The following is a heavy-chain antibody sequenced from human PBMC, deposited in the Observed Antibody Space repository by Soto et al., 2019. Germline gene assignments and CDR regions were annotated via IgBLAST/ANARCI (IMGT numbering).Heavy chain of an antibody. CDR1: GGSISRYY. J-gene: IGHJ4*02. Sequence: QVQLQESGPGLVKPSETLSLTCTVSGGSISRYYWSWIRQPPGKGLEWIGYIYNYNPSLKSRVTISLDTSKHHFSLKLSSVTAADTAVYYCARTFSLDTSYVSDYWCQGTLVTVSS. D-gene: IGHD3-16*01. V-gene: IGHV4-59*01. CDR3: ARTFSLDTSYVSDY. CDR2: IY.